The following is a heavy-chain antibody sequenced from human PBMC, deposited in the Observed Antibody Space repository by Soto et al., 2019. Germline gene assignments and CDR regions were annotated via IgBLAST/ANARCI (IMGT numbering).Heavy chain of an antibody. D-gene: IGHD1-26*01. V-gene: IGHV4-59*01. Sequence: SETLSLTCTVSGGSISSYYLSWIRQPPGKGLEWIGYIYYSGSTNYNPSLKSRVTISVDTSKNQFSLKLSSVTAADTAVYYCARSSGSYQRFDYWGQGTLVTVYS. CDR3: ARSSGSYQRFDY. J-gene: IGHJ4*02. CDR2: IYYSGST. CDR1: GGSISSYY.